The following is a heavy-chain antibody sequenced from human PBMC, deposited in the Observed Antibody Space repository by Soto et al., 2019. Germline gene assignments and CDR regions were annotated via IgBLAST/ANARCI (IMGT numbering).Heavy chain of an antibody. J-gene: IGHJ5*02. CDR1: GGSISTYF. Sequence: QVQLQESGPGLVKPSETLSLTCSVSGGSISTYFWSWIRQPPGKGLEWIGYVYYSGSTNYSPSLQSRVTISVDTSKNQFSLKRSSVTAADTAVYYCARGVLGDGPLQAWGQGTLVTASS. CDR2: VYYSGST. D-gene: IGHD2-8*01. CDR3: ARGVLGDGPLQA. V-gene: IGHV4-59*01.